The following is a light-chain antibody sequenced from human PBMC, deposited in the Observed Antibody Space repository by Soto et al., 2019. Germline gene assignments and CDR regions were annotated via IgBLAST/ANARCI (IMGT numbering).Light chain of an antibody. CDR2: GAS. CDR3: QQYNNWPPT. CDR1: QSVSNN. Sequence: EIVLTQSPGTLSLSPGERATLSCRASQSVSNNYLAWYQQKPGQAPRLLIYGASTRATGIPARFSGSGSGTEFTLTTSSLQSEDFAVYYCQQYNNWPPTCGQGTKVDIK. V-gene: IGKV3-15*01. J-gene: IGKJ1*01.